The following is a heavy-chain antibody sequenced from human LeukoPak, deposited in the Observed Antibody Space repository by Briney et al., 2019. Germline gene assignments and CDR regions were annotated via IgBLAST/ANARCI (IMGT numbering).Heavy chain of an antibody. D-gene: IGHD2-2*01. CDR3: ARARGQLPPSYYYYYYMDV. J-gene: IGHJ6*03. Sequence: SQTLSLTCTVSGGSISSGSYYWSWIRQPAGKGLEGIGRIYTSGSTNYNPSLKSRVTISVDTSKNQFSLKLSSVTAADTAVYYCARARGQLPPSYYYYYYMDVWGKGTTVTVSS. V-gene: IGHV4-61*02. CDR2: IYTSGST. CDR1: GGSISSGSYY.